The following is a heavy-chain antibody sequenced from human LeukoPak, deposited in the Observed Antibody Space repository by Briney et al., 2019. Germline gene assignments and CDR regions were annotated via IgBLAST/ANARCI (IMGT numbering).Heavy chain of an antibody. Sequence: ASVKVSCKVSGHTLIELSMHWIRQPPGRGLEWVGSFEPADGETIYAQKFQGRVTLTEDTSTDTAYMELNSLRSEDTAVYYCAIRGNYDSLTGYYVLRDHFGLDVWGQGTTVIVSS. CDR2: FEPADGET. CDR3: AIRGNYDSLTGYYVLRDHFGLDV. V-gene: IGHV1-24*01. D-gene: IGHD3-9*01. J-gene: IGHJ6*02. CDR1: GHTLIELS.